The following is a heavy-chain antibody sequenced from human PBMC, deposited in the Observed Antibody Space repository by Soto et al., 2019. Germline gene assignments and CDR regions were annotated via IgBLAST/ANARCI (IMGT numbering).Heavy chain of an antibody. V-gene: IGHV3-33*01. CDR1: GFTFTTYA. CDR2: IWYDGSNR. J-gene: IGHJ6*03. Sequence: QVQLVESGGGVVQPGTSLRLSCAASGFTFTTYALHWVRQAPGKGLEWVALIWYDGSNRYYVDSVKGRFTISRDNSKNTLYLQMNSLRPEDTALYYCARDGAPGYYYYYYMDVWGKGTTVTVSS. CDR3: ARDGAPGYYYYYYMDV.